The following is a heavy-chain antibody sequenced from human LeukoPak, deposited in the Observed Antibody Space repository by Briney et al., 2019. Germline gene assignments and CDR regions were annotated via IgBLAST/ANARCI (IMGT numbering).Heavy chain of an antibody. CDR3: AREGYHGTEDFDY. D-gene: IGHD3-10*01. J-gene: IGHJ4*02. CDR2: MNPNSGNT. CDR1: GYTFTSYD. V-gene: IGHV1-8*01. Sequence: ASVKVSCKASGYTFTSYDINWVRQATGQGLEWMGWMNPNSGNTGYTQTFQGRVTVTRNTSITTAYMELSSLRSEDTAVYYCAREGYHGTEDFDYWGQGTLVTVSS.